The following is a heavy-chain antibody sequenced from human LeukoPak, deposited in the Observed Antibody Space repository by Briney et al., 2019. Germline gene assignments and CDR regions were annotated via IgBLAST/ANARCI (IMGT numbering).Heavy chain of an antibody. J-gene: IGHJ4*02. CDR1: GGSISSSNW. D-gene: IGHD1-1*01. CDR2: IYHSGST. CDR3: ARASHWNQLHYFDY. V-gene: IGHV4-4*02. Sequence: PSETLSLTCVVSGGSISSSNWWSWVRQPPGKVLEWIGEIYHSGSTNSNPSLKSRVTISLDKSKNHFSLNLSSVTAADSAMYYCARASHWNQLHYFDYWGQGTLVTVSS.